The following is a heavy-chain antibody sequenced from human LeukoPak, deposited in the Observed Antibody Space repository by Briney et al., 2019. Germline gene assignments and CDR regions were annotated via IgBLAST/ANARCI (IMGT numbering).Heavy chain of an antibody. D-gene: IGHD5-18*01. J-gene: IGHJ4*02. V-gene: IGHV4-34*01. CDR2: INHSGST. CDR3: ARHGYSYGYRPYYFDY. Sequence: KPSETLSLTCAVYGGSFSGYYWSWIRQPPGKGLEWIGEINHSGSTNYNPSLKSRVTISVDTSKNQFSLKLSSVTAADTAVYYCARHGYSYGYRPYYFDYWGQGTLVTVSS. CDR1: GGSFSGYY.